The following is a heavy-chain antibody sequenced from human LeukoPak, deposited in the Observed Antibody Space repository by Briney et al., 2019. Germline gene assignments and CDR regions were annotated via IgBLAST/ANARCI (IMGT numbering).Heavy chain of an antibody. J-gene: IGHJ4*02. D-gene: IGHD3-10*01. CDR3: ARRTYYYGSGSPLGY. V-gene: IGHV1-69*06. CDR2: IIPIFGTA. Sequence: SVKVSCKASGGTFSSYAISWVRQAPGQGLEWMGGIIPIFGTANYAQKFQGRVTITADKSTSAAYMELSSLRSEDTAVYYCARRTYYYGSGSPLGYWGQGTLVTVSS. CDR1: GGTFSSYA.